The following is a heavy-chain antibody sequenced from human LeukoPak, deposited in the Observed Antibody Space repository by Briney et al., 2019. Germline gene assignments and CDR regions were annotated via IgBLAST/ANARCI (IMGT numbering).Heavy chain of an antibody. V-gene: IGHV3-23*01. Sequence: GGSLRLSCAASGFTVSSNYMSWVRQAPGKGLEWVSAISGSGGSTYYADSVKGRFTISRDNSKNTLYLQMNSLRAEDTAVYYCAKDLLFGLYYYYGMDVWGQGTTVTVSS. J-gene: IGHJ6*02. CDR1: GFTVSSNY. D-gene: IGHD3-3*01. CDR2: ISGSGGST. CDR3: AKDLLFGLYYYYGMDV.